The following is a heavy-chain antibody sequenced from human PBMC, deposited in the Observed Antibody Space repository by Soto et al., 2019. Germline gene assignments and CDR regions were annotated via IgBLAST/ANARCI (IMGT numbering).Heavy chain of an antibody. CDR3: AKDIREGPVSLLLSKTHQYYYYYYGMDV. D-gene: IGHD3-10*01. J-gene: IGHJ6*02. V-gene: IGHV3-23*01. CDR2: ISDSGGST. Sequence: RRLSCAASGFTFSSCAMSWVRQAPGKGLEWVSVISDSGGSTYYADSVKGRFTISRDDSKNTLYLQMNSLRAEDTAVYYCAKDIREGPVSLLLSKTHQYYYYYYGMDVWGQGTTVTVSS. CDR1: GFTFSSCA.